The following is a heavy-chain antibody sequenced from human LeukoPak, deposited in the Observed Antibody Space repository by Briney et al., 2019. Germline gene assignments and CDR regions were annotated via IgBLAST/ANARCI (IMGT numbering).Heavy chain of an antibody. CDR2: LTGYGGA. Sequence: GGSLGLPCESSGSSLTNIAMMWVRKAPGKGFRGIQTLTGYGGAYYADSGEGRFIISRDISKNTMFLQMYSLRAEDTAVYYCAKGAAAGKVDWFDPWGQGTLVTVSS. J-gene: IGHJ5*02. D-gene: IGHD6-13*01. V-gene: IGHV3-23*01. CDR1: GSSLTNIA. CDR3: AKGAAAGKVDWFDP.